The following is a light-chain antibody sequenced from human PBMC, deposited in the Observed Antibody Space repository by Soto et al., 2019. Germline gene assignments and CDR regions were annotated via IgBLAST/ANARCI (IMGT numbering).Light chain of an antibody. CDR2: DVS. V-gene: IGLV2-14*01. Sequence: QPALTQPASVSGSPGQSFTISCTGTSSDVGGYNYVSWYQQHPGKAPKLMIYDVSNRPSGVSNRFSGSKSGNTASLTISGLQAEDEADYYCSSYTSSRTPVFGTGTKVTVL. J-gene: IGLJ1*01. CDR1: SSDVGGYNY. CDR3: SSYTSSRTPV.